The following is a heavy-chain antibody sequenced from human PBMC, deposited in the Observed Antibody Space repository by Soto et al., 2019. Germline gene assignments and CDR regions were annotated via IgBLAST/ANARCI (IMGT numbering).Heavy chain of an antibody. V-gene: IGHV3-33*01. CDR3: ARDHHDFWSGYYPTGGYYGMDV. Sequence: QVQLVESGGGVVQPGRSLRLSCAASGFTFSSYGMHWVRQAPGKGLEWVAVIWYDGSNKYYADSVKGRFIISRDNSKNTLYLQMNSLRAEDTAVYYCARDHHDFWSGYYPTGGYYGMDVWGQGTTVTVSS. CDR1: GFTFSSYG. J-gene: IGHJ6*02. CDR2: IWYDGSNK. D-gene: IGHD3-3*01.